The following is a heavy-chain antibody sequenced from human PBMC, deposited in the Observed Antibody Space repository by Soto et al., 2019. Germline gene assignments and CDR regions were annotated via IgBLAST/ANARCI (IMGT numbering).Heavy chain of an antibody. Sequence: GASVKVSCKASGYSFSSYGIHWVRQAPGQGLEWMGWINTYNGNRNFAQKFEDRVTMTTATSANTVFMELRNLKSDDTAMYYCAKDRPRLTQQFNGVSWAQGTLVTVSS. V-gene: IGHV1-18*01. CDR3: AKDRPRLTQQFNGVS. D-gene: IGHD2-8*01. J-gene: IGHJ5*02. CDR1: GYSFSSYG. CDR2: INTYNGNR.